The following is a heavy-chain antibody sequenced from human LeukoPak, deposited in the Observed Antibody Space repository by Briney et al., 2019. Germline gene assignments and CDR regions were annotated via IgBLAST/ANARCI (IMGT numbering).Heavy chain of an antibody. D-gene: IGHD3-22*01. J-gene: IGHJ4*02. CDR3: ARLVVFQIDY. CDR1: GGSISSSSYY. V-gene: IGHV4-39*01. CDR2: IYYSGST. Sequence: SETLSLTCTVSGGSISSSSYYWGWIRQPPGKGLEWIGSIYYSGSTYYNPSLKSRVTISVDTSKNQFSLKLSSVTAADTAVYYCARLVVFQIDYWGQGTLVTVSS.